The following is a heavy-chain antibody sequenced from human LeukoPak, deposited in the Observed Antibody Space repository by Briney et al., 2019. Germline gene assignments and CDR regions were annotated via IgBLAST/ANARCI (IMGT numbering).Heavy chain of an antibody. CDR2: LYSGSSI. Sequence: GGSLRLSCAASGFTVSSNYMSWVRQAPGKGLEWVSVLYSGSSIYYAESVKGRFTISRDNSRNTLYLQMNSLRAEDTAVYYCARGTYYDSSGYHFDYWGQGTLVTVSS. V-gene: IGHV3-53*01. D-gene: IGHD3-22*01. CDR3: ARGTYYDSSGYHFDY. CDR1: GFTVSSNY. J-gene: IGHJ4*02.